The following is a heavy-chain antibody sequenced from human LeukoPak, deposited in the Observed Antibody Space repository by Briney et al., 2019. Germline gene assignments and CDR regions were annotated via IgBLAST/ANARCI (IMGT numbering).Heavy chain of an antibody. CDR2: IRYDGSNK. Sequence: PGGSLRLSCAASGFTFSSYGMHWVRQAPGKGLEWVAFIRYDGSNKYYADSVKGRFTISRDNSKNTLYLQMNSLRAEDTAVYYCAKDHRRLEGSGSYYSPWLPGKLGYMDVWGKGTTVTISS. J-gene: IGHJ6*03. D-gene: IGHD3-10*01. CDR1: GFTFSSYG. CDR3: AKDHRRLEGSGSYYSPWLPGKLGYMDV. V-gene: IGHV3-30*02.